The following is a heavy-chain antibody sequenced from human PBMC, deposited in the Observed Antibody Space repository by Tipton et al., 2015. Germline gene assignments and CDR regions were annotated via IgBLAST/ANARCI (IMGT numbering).Heavy chain of an antibody. CDR3: ADPLYCSGGGCYPSGY. CDR2: IYYTGST. D-gene: IGHD2-15*01. CDR1: GASISSYY. V-gene: IGHV4-39*01. J-gene: IGHJ4*02. Sequence: TLSLTCTVSGASISSYYWTWIRQPPGKGLEWIGTIYYTGSTSNNPSLKSRVTISVDTSKNQFSLKLSSVTAADTAVYYCADPLYCSGGGCYPSGYWGQGTLVTVSS.